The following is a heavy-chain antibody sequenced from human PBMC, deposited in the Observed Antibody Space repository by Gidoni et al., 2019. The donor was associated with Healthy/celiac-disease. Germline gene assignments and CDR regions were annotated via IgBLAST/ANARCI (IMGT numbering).Heavy chain of an antibody. V-gene: IGHV3-30-3*01. CDR1: GFTFSRYA. J-gene: IGHJ6*02. CDR3: ARDYGMDV. CDR2: ISYDGSNK. Sequence: QVQLVESGGGVVQPGRSLRLSGAASGFTFSRYAMHWGRKAPGKGLEWVAVISYDGSNKYYADSVKGRFTISRDNSKNTLYLQMNSLRAEDTAVYYCARDYGMDVWGQGTTVTVSS.